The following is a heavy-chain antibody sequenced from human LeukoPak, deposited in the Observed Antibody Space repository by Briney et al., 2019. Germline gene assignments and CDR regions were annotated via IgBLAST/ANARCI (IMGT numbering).Heavy chain of an antibody. D-gene: IGHD2-2*01. J-gene: IGHJ4*02. V-gene: IGHV4-30-2*01. CDR2: IYHSGST. Sequence: SEALSLTCTVSGGSISSGGYYWSWIRQPPGKGLEWIGYIYHSGSTYYNPSLKSRVTISVDRSKNQFSLKLSSVTAADTAVYYCVRTPCFEPSCQESIDYWGQGTLVTVSS. CDR1: GGSISSGGYY. CDR3: VRTPCFEPSCQESIDY.